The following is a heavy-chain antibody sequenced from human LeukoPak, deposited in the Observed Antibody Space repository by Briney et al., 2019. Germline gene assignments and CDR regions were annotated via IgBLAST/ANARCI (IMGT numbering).Heavy chain of an antibody. D-gene: IGHD4-17*01. Sequence: GGSLRLSCAASGFTFDDYGMSWVRQAPGKGLEWVSGINWNGGSTGYADSVKGRFTIPRDNAKNSLYLQMNSLRAEDMALYYCARGSRGLRGAFDIWGQGTMVTVSS. CDR2: INWNGGST. V-gene: IGHV3-20*04. CDR1: GFTFDDYG. J-gene: IGHJ3*02. CDR3: ARGSRGLRGAFDI.